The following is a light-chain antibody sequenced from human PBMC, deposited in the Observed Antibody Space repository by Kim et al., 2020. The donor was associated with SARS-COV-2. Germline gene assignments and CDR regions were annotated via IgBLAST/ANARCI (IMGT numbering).Light chain of an antibody. V-gene: IGLV4-69*01. CDR1: SGHSSYA. J-gene: IGLJ3*02. Sequence: ASVKLTCTLSSGHSSYAIAWHQQQPEKGPRYLMKLNSDGSHSKGDGIPDGFSGSSSGAERYLTISSLQSEDEADYYCQTWGTGNWVFGGGTQLTVL. CDR2: LNSDGSH. CDR3: QTWGTGNWV.